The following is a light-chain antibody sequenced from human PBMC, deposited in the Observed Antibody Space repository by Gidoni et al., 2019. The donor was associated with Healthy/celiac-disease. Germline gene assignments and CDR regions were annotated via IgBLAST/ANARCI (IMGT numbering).Light chain of an antibody. Sequence: EIVLTQAQGTLSLSPGERATFSCRSSQSVSSRYLAWYPQKPGQAHRLLISGASSRATGIPDSFSGSGSLTDFTLTICGLDTEDFAVYYCQQYCSSPLTFGGXTKVEI. V-gene: IGKV3-20*01. CDR1: QSVSSRY. J-gene: IGKJ4*01. CDR2: GAS. CDR3: QQYCSSPLT.